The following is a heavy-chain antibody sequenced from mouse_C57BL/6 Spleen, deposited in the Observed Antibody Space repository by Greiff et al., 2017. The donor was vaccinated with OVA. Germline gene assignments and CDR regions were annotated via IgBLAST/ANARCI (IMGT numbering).Heavy chain of an antibody. CDR2: IDPANGNT. D-gene: IGHD3-2*02. J-gene: IGHJ3*01. V-gene: IGHV14-3*01. CDR3: ASLDSSGYGWFAY. Sequence: EVKLQQSVAELVRPGASVKLSCTASGFNIKNTYMHWVKQRPEQGLEWIGRIDPANGNTKYAPKFQGKATITADTSSNTAYLQLSSLTSEDTAIYYCASLDSSGYGWFAYWGQGTLVTVSA. CDR1: GFNIKNTY.